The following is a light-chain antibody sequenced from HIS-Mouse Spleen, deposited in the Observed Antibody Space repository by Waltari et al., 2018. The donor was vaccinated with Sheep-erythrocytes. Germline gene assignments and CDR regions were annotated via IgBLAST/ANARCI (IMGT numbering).Light chain of an antibody. J-gene: IGKJ1*01. CDR2: KAS. CDR3: QQYNSYSWT. V-gene: IGKV1-5*03. Sequence: DIQMTQSPSTLSASVGDRVTITCRDSQSISSWLAWYQQKTGKAPKLLIYKASSLESGVPSRFSGSGSGTEFTLTISSLQPDDFATYYCQQYNSYSWTFGQGTKVEIK. CDR1: QSISSW.